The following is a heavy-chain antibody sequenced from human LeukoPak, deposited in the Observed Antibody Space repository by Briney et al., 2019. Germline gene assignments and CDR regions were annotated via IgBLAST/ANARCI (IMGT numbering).Heavy chain of an antibody. CDR2: INPYNGNT. CDR1: GYTFTGYY. Sequence: GASVKVSCKASGYTFTGYYMHWVRQAPGQGLEWMGWINPYNGNTKYGQKFQGRVTMTTDTSTSTGYMELRSLRSDDTAVYYCATDKRDFYDSGRLGFDPWGQGTLVTVSS. J-gene: IGHJ5*02. CDR3: ATDKRDFYDSGRLGFDP. D-gene: IGHD3-10*01. V-gene: IGHV1-18*04.